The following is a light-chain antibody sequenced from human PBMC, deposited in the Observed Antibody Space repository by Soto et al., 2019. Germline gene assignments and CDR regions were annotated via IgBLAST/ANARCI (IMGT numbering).Light chain of an antibody. CDR2: GAS. CDR1: QSFSSTY. CDR3: QQYGRSPGLFT. Sequence: EIVLTQSPATLSLSPGERATLSCRASQSFSSTYLAWYQQKPGQAPRLLIYGASSRATGIPDRFSGSGSGTDFTLTISRLEPEDFAVYYCQQYGRSPGLFTFGPGTKVDI. J-gene: IGKJ3*01. V-gene: IGKV3-20*01.